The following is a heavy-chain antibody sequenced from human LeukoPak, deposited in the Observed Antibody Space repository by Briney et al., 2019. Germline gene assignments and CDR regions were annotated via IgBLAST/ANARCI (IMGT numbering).Heavy chain of an antibody. CDR3: AREEVAARQYNWFDP. V-gene: IGHV1-69*04. CDR1: VGTFSSYT. Sequence: ASVTVSCKASVGTFSSYTISWVRQAPGQGLEWMGRIIPILGIANYAQKFQGRVTIPPDKSTSTAYMELSSLRSEDTAVYYCAREEVAARQYNWFDPWGQGTLVTVSS. CDR2: IIPILGIA. D-gene: IGHD6-6*01. J-gene: IGHJ5*02.